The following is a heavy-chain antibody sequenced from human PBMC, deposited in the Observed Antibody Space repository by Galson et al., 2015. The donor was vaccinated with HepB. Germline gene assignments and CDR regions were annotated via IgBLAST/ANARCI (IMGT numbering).Heavy chain of an antibody. J-gene: IGHJ4*02. CDR2: ISATSSYI. CDR3: ARDQAGEYQQLYEYYFDS. Sequence: SLRLSCAASGFTLSTYSMNWVRQAPGKGLEWVSPISATSSYIFYADSVKGRFTISRDNAKNSLFLQMNSLRPEDTAVYYCARDQAGEYQQLYEYYFDSWGLGTLVTVSS. CDR1: GFTLSTYS. D-gene: IGHD1-1*01. V-gene: IGHV3-21*01.